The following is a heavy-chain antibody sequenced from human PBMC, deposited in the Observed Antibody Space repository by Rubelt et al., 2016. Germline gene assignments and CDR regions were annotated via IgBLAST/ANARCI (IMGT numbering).Heavy chain of an antibody. V-gene: IGHV3-23*01. D-gene: IGHD6-6*01. CDR1: GFTFRSYA. CDR2: IGGSDERT. Sequence: GGSLRLSCAASGFTFRSYAMNWVREAPGKGLEWVSAIGGSDERTYYADSVKGRFTISRDNSKNTLHLQMNSLRAEDTAVYFCARDARNYYYGMDVWGQGTTVTVSS. J-gene: IGHJ6*02. CDR3: ARDARNYYYGMDV.